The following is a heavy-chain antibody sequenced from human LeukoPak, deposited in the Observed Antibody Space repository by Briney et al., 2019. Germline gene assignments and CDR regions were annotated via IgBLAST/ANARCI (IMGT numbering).Heavy chain of an antibody. Sequence: VESLKISCKGSGYSFTNYWIGWVRQMPGKGLEWMGTIYPGDSDTRYSPSFEGQVTISADKSISTAYLQWSSLKASDTAMYYCARHRYCTSTACYDMGGYWGQGTLVTVSS. CDR2: IYPGDSDT. CDR3: ARHRYCTSTACYDMGGY. D-gene: IGHD2-2*01. CDR1: GYSFTNYW. J-gene: IGHJ4*02. V-gene: IGHV5-51*01.